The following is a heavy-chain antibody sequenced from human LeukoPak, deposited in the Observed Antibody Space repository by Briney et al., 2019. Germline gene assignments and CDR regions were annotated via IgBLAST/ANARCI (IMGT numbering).Heavy chain of an antibody. J-gene: IGHJ4*02. CDR2: IIPIFGTA. V-gene: IGHV1-69*05. D-gene: IGHD2-21*02. CDR1: GGTFSSYA. CDR3: ARARGGYCGGDCYLGGFDY. Sequence: SVKVSCKASGGTFSSYAISWVRQAPGQGLEWMGGIIPIFGTANYAQKFQGRVTITTDESTSTAYMELSSLRSEDTAVYYCARARGGYCGGDCYLGGFDYWGQGTLVTVSS.